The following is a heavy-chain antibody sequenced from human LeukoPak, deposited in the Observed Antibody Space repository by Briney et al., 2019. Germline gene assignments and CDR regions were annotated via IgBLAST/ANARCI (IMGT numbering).Heavy chain of an antibody. Sequence: PSETLSLTCTVSGGSISSYYWSWIRQPAGKGLEWIGRIYSTGSTNYNPSLKSRVTMSVDTSKNQFSLRLRSVTAADTAVYYCARDAYSSSWYIFDYWGQGTLVTVSS. D-gene: IGHD6-13*01. CDR2: IYSTGST. CDR3: ARDAYSSSWYIFDY. J-gene: IGHJ4*02. CDR1: GGSISSYY. V-gene: IGHV4-4*07.